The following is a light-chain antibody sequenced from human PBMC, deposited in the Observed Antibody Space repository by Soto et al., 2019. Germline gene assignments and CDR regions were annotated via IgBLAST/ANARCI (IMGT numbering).Light chain of an antibody. CDR1: QSVSSY. J-gene: IGKJ4*01. CDR2: DAS. CDR3: QQRSNWPRRVT. V-gene: IGKV3-11*01. Sequence: EIVLTQSPATLSLSPGERATLSCRASQSVSSYLAWYQQKPGQAPRLLIYDASNRATGIPARFSGSGSGTDITLTISSLEPEDFAVYYCQQRSNWPRRVTFDGGTKVEIK.